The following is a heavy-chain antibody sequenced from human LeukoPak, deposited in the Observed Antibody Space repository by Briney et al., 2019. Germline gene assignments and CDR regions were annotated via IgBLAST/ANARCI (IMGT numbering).Heavy chain of an antibody. CDR2: IYYSGST. V-gene: IGHV4-39*01. D-gene: IGHD6-13*01. CDR1: GGSISSSSYY. J-gene: IGHJ4*02. CDR3: ARLDYSRSCIDY. Sequence: PSETLSLTCTVSGGSISSSSYYWGWIRQPPGKGLVWIGSIYYSGSTYYNPSHKSRVTISVDTSKNQFSLKLSSVTAADTAVYYCARLDYSRSCIDYWGQETLVTVSS.